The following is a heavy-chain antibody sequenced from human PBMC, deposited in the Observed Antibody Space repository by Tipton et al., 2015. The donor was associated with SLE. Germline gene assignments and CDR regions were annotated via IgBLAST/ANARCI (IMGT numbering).Heavy chain of an antibody. CDR2: VHHTGGN. V-gene: IGHV4-4*01. CDR3: ARGELIEGFDP. CDR1: GLSMTTRPW. D-gene: IGHD3-22*01. J-gene: IGHJ5*02. Sequence: TLSLTCSVAGLSMTTRPWWTWVRQPPGKGLEWVGEVHHTGGNNHNPSLRSRVTISMDTSKSQFSLTLKSVTAADTAVYFCARGELIEGFDPWGQGTLVTVAA.